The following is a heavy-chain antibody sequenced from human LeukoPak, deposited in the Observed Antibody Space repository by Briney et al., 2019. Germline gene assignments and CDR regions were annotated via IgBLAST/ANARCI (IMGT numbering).Heavy chain of an antibody. J-gene: IGHJ4*02. CDR1: GYTFTSYG. V-gene: IGHV1-18*01. CDR2: ISAYNGNT. D-gene: IGHD3-3*01. Sequence: ASVKVSCKASGYTFTSYGISWVRQAPGQGLEWMGWISAYNGNTNYAQKLQGRVTMTTDTSTSTAYMELSSLRSEDTAVYYCARRVGFLGPFDYWGQGTLVTVSS. CDR3: ARRVGFLGPFDY.